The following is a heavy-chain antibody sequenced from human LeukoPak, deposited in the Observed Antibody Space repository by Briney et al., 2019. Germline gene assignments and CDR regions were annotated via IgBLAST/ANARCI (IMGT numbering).Heavy chain of an antibody. CDR1: GGSFSGYY. CDR2: INHSGST. D-gene: IGHD3-3*01. Sequence: PSGTLSLTCAVYGGSFSGYYWSWIRQPPGKGLEWIGEINHSGSTNYNPSLKSRVTISVDSSKNQFSLKLSSVTAADTAVYYCARQKLYYDFWSGPRRPLDYWGQGTLVTVSS. J-gene: IGHJ4*02. V-gene: IGHV4-34*01. CDR3: ARQKLYYDFWSGPRRPLDY.